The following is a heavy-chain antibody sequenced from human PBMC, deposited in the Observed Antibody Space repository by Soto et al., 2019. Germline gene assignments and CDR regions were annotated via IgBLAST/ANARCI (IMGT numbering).Heavy chain of an antibody. J-gene: IGHJ5*02. CDR1: GFTVSNYA. CDR2: ISGSGGSS. Sequence: PGGSLRLSCATSGFTVSNYAMSWVRQAPGKGLEWVSGISGSGGSSYYADSVKGRFTISRDNSKNTLNLQMDSLRAEDTAVYHCARVSSDWFDPWGPGIQVTVSS. V-gene: IGHV3-23*01. CDR3: ARVSSDWFDP. D-gene: IGHD3-10*01.